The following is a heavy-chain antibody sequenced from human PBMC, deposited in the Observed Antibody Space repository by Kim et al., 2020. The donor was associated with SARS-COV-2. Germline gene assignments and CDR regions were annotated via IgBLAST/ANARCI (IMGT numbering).Heavy chain of an antibody. CDR1: GYSISSGYY. CDR3: ASGGYSYGTGVGH. J-gene: IGHJ5*02. D-gene: IGHD5-18*01. CDR2: IYHSGST. Sequence: SQTLSLTCTVSGYSISSGYYWGWIRQPPGKGLEWIGSIYHSGSTYYNPSLKSRVTISVDTSKNQFSLKLSSVTAADTAVYYCASGGYSYGTGVGHWGQGT. V-gene: IGHV4-38-2*02.